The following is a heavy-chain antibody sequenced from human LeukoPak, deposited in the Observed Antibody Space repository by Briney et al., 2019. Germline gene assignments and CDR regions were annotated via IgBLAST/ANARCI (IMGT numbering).Heavy chain of an antibody. CDR2: ISSSSSTI. Sequence: GGSLRLSCAASGFTFSSYSMNWVRQAPGKELEWVSYISSSSSTIYYADSVKGRFTISRDNAKNSLYLQMNSLRAEDTAVYYCARDPQLLSSSSGYYDYWGQGTLVTVSS. D-gene: IGHD3-22*01. J-gene: IGHJ4*02. CDR3: ARDPQLLSSSSGYYDY. CDR1: GFTFSSYS. V-gene: IGHV3-48*04.